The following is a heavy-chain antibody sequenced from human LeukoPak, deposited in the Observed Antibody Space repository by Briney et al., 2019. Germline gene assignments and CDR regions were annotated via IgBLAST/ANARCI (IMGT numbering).Heavy chain of an antibody. J-gene: IGHJ6*03. CDR3: ARHGYGDCVLVHYYYMDV. D-gene: IGHD4-17*01. Sequence: SETLSLTCAVYGGSFSGYYWSWIRQPPGKGLEWIGEINHSGSTNYSPSLKSRVTISVDTSKNQFSLKLSSVTAADTAVYYCARHGYGDCVLVHYYYMDVWGKGTTVTISS. CDR1: GGSFSGYY. CDR2: INHSGST. V-gene: IGHV4-34*01.